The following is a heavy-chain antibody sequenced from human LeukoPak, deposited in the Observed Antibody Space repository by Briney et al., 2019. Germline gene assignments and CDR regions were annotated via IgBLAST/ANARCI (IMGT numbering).Heavy chain of an antibody. CDR3: ARVPQARGVLWYSSSWYYFDY. CDR2: ISAYNGNT. CDR1: GYTFTSYG. V-gene: IGHV1-18*01. J-gene: IGHJ4*02. D-gene: IGHD6-13*01. Sequence: ASVKVSCKASGYTFTSYGISWVRQAPGQGFEWMGWISAYNGNTNYAQKLQGRVTMTTDTSTSTAYMELRSLRSDDTAVYYCARVPQARGVLWYSSSWYYFDYWGQGTLVTVSS.